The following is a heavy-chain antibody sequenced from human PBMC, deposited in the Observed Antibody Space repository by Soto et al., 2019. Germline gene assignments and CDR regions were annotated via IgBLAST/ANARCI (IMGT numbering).Heavy chain of an antibody. J-gene: IGHJ5*02. CDR2: IYYTGST. V-gene: IGHV4-61*03. CDR3: ARGAGFSYASTWFDI. CDR1: GASVSSGTYY. Sequence: SETLSLTCTVFGASVSSGTYYCSWIRQAPGKGLEWGGHIYYTGSTNYNPSLNNRVTISVDTSKNHFPLQLTSVTPADTAVYYCARGAGFSYASTWFDIWGQGTMVTASS. D-gene: IGHD5-18*01.